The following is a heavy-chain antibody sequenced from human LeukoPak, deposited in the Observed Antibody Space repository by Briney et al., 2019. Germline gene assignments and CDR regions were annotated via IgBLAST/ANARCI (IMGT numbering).Heavy chain of an antibody. CDR3: AKSPHDSSGYYNY. V-gene: IGHV3-23*01. D-gene: IGHD3-22*01. J-gene: IGHJ4*02. CDR2: ISGSGSST. CDR1: GFTFSSYA. Sequence: SGGSLRLSCAASGFTFSSYAMSWVRQAPGKGLEWVSAISGSGSSTYYADSVKGRFTISRDNSKNTLYLQMNSLRAEDTAVYYCAKSPHDSSGYYNYWGQGTLVTVSS.